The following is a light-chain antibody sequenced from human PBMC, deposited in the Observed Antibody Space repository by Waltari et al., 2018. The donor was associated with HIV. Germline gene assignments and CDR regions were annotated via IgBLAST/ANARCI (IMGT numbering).Light chain of an antibody. V-gene: IGLV1-40*01. CDR3: QSYDSSLRASV. CDR1: RSNNGEGFF. J-gene: IGLJ2*01. Sequence: QSALTQPPSVSGAPGQRVTISCTGNRSNNGEGFFVHWYQHLPETAPKLLVYSDINRPSGVPDRFSGSKSGTSASLVITGLQAEDEADYYGQSYDSSLRASVFGGGTKLTVL. CDR2: SDI.